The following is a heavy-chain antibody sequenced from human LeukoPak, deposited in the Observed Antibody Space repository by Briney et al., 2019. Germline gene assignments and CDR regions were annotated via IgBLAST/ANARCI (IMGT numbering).Heavy chain of an antibody. CDR3: AKGTRARGEYDY. D-gene: IGHD1-7*01. Sequence: GGSLRLSCAASGFTFSSYAMSWVRQAPGKGLEWVSAISGSGGSTYYADSVKGRFTISRDNSKNTPYLQMNSLRAEDTAVYYCAKGTRARGEYDYWGQGTLVTVSS. CDR2: ISGSGGST. J-gene: IGHJ4*02. CDR1: GFTFSSYA. V-gene: IGHV3-23*01.